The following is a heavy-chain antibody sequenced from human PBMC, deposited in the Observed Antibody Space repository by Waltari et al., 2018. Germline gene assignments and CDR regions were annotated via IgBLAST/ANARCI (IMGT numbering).Heavy chain of an antibody. Sequence: EGQLVESGGGLVKPGGSVRLSCAASGFTFNKAWMSWVRQAPGKGLQWVGRIESKSDGGKIDYGAPVKGRFTISRDDSKNTLYLQMDSLKNEDTAVYYCTTQYWGNGIVIDHWGQGAQVTVSS. CDR3: TTQYWGNGIVIDH. CDR2: IESKSDGGKI. J-gene: IGHJ4*02. V-gene: IGHV3-15*04. CDR1: GFTFNKAW. D-gene: IGHD7-27*01.